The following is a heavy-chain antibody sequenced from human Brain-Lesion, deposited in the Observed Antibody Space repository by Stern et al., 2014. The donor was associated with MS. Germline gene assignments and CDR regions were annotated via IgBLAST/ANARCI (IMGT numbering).Heavy chain of an antibody. D-gene: IGHD3-10*01. CDR3: ARGYYGSGRPQKGMDV. J-gene: IGHJ6*02. Sequence: VQLVESGAEVKKPGASVKVSCKASGYTFTGYYMYWVRQAPGQGLEWMGWINPKSGGTTYAQKFQGRVTMTRDTSITTAYMELSRLRSDDTAVYYCARGYYGSGRPQKGMDVWGQGTTVTVSS. V-gene: IGHV1-2*02. CDR2: INPKSGGT. CDR1: GYTFTGYY.